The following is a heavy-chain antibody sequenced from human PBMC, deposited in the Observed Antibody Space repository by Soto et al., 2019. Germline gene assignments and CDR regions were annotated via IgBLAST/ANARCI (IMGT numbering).Heavy chain of an antibody. CDR3: AKGGYNFGLDP. CDR2: ISESGDNT. CDR1: GFTFSSSA. D-gene: IGHD5-18*01. V-gene: IGHV3-23*01. Sequence: PGGSLRLSCAASGFTFSSSAMSWVRQAPGKGLEWVSAISESGDNTFYADPVKGRFTISRDNTKSTLYLQMSSLRAEDTALYFCAKGGYNFGLDPWGQGTLVTVSS. J-gene: IGHJ5*02.